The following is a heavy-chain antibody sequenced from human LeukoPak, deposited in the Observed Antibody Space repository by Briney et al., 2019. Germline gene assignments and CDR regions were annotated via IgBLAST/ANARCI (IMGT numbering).Heavy chain of an antibody. D-gene: IGHD3-16*02. CDR2: IYYSGST. J-gene: IGHJ3*02. V-gene: IGHV4-31*03. Sequence: SQTLSLTCTVSGGSISSGGYYWSWIRQHPGKGLEWIGYIYYSGSTYYNPSLQSRVTISVDTSKNQFSLKLSSVTAADTAVYYCAGDRSLAPHLFDIWGQGTMVTVSS. CDR3: AGDRSLAPHLFDI. CDR1: GGSISSGGYY.